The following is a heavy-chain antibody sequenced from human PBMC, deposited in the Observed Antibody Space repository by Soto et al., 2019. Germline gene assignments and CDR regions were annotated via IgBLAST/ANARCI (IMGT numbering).Heavy chain of an antibody. V-gene: IGHV3-23*01. CDR3: ARRMAFTTGWYFDY. CDR1: GFTFSNHA. J-gene: IGHJ4*02. CDR2: LSASGTNT. Sequence: EVQLLESGGVLVQPGGSLRLSCAASGFTFSNHAISWVRQAPGKGLEWVSGLSASGTNTYYADSVKGRFTISRDNSQNILYLQMNSLRAEDTALYYCARRMAFTTGWYFDYWGQGTLVTVSS. D-gene: IGHD6-19*01.